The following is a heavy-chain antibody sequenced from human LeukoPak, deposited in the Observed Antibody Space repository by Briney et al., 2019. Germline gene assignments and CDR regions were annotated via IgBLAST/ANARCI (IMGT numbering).Heavy chain of an antibody. CDR2: IYPGDSET. CDR3: ARATVPAVFRGWFDP. V-gene: IGHV5-51*01. CDR1: GYSFTSYW. D-gene: IGHD2-2*01. Sequence: GESLKISCKGSGYSFTSYWIGWVRQMPGKGLEWMGIIYPGDSETRYSPSFQGQVTISADKSISTAYLQWSSLKASDTAMYYCARATVPAVFRGWFDPWGQGTLVTVSS. J-gene: IGHJ5*02.